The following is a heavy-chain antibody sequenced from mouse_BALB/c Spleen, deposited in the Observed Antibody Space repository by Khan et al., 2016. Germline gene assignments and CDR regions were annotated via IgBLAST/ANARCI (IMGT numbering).Heavy chain of an antibody. CDR1: GFTFSNYW. V-gene: IGHV6-6*02. CDR2: IRLKSNNYAT. Sequence: EVKLEESGGGLVQPGGSMKLSCVASGFTFSNYWMNWVRQSPEKGLEWVAEIRLKSNNYATHYAESVKGRLTISRDDCMCSVYLEWNNCRAADSDIYYCTGSDYWGQGTTLTVSS. J-gene: IGHJ2*01. CDR3: TGSDY.